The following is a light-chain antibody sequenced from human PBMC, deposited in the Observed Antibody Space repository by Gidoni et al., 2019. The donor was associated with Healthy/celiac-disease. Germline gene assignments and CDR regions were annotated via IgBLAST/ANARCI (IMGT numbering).Light chain of an antibody. J-gene: IGKJ2*03. CDR2: AAA. Sequence: DIQITPHPPSLSASVGDRVTITCRASKSSSSYLNLYQQKPGKAAKLLIYAAASCQSGGPSRFSGSRSGTDFTLTIISLQPEDFATYYCQQSYSTPLYSFGQGTKLEIK. CDR1: KSSSSY. V-gene: IGKV1-39*01. CDR3: QQSYSTPLYS.